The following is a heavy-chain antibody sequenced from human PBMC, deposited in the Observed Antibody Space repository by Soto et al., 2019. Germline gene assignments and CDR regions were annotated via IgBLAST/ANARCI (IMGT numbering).Heavy chain of an antibody. D-gene: IGHD3-10*01. CDR1: GCSISSGGYY. Sequence: SETLSLTCPVSGCSISSGGYYWSWIRQHPGKGLEWIGYIYYSGSTYYNPSLKSRVTISVDTSKNQFSLKLSSVTAADTAVYYCARVRVRGNYIDYWGQGTLVTVSS. CDR2: IYYSGST. V-gene: IGHV4-31*03. J-gene: IGHJ4*02. CDR3: ARVRVRGNYIDY.